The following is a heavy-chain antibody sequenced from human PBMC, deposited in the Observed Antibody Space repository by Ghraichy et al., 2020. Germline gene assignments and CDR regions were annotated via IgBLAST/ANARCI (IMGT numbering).Heavy chain of an antibody. V-gene: IGHV3-48*03. Sequence: LSLTCAASGFTFSSYEMNWVRQAPGKGLEWISYISSSGSTIYYADSVKGRFTISRDNAKNSLYLQMNSLRAEDTAVYYCARDSFWSGYYTPDYWGQGTLVTVSS. J-gene: IGHJ4*02. D-gene: IGHD3-3*01. CDR1: GFTFSSYE. CDR3: ARDSFWSGYYTPDY. CDR2: ISSSGSTI.